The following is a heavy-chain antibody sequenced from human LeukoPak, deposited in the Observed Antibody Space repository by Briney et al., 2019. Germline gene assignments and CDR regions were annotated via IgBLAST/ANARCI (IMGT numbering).Heavy chain of an antibody. J-gene: IGHJ4*02. V-gene: IGHV3-64*01. CDR3: AKEGDYYDSQFPGY. CDR1: GFTFSNYA. CDR2: ISSDGRST. Sequence: GGSLRLSCAASGFTFSNYAMHWVRQAPGKGLEYVSAISSDGRSTYYINSVKGRFTISRDNSKNTLYLQMNSLRAEDTAVYYCAKEGDYYDSQFPGYWGQGTLVTVSS. D-gene: IGHD3-22*01.